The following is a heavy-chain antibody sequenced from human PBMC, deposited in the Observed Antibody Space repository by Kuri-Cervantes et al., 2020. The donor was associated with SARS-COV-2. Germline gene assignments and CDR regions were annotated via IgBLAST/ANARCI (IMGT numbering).Heavy chain of an antibody. CDR2: MYHSGST. CDR3: ARSPVLPYFDWLLYGGPPDY. CDR1: GGSISSGDYS. Sequence: LRLSCAVSGGSISSGDYSWSWIRQPPGKGLEWIGYMYHSGSTYYSPSLKSRAAISVDRSRNQFSLKLSSVTAADTAVYYCARSPVLPYFDWLLYGGPPDYWGQGTLVTVSS. V-gene: IGHV4-30-2*02. J-gene: IGHJ4*02. D-gene: IGHD3-9*01.